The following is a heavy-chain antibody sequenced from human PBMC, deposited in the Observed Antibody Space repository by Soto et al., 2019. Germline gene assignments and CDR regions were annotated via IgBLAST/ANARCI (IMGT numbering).Heavy chain of an antibody. J-gene: IGHJ4*02. Sequence: ASVKVSCKASGYTFTSYGISWVRQAPGQGLEWMGWISAYSGNTNYAQKLQGRVTMTTDTSTSTAYMELRSLRSDDTAVYYCARLGSGYELWNYFDYWGQGTLVTVSS. CDR3: ARLGSGYELWNYFDY. V-gene: IGHV1-18*01. CDR2: ISAYSGNT. D-gene: IGHD5-12*01. CDR1: GYTFTSYG.